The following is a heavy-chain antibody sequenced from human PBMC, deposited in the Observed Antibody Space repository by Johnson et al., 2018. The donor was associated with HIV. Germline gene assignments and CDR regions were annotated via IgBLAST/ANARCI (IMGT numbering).Heavy chain of an antibody. Sequence: VQLVESGGGLVQPGGSLRLSCAASGFTVSGNYMNWVRQAPGKGLEWVGRIKSKTDGGTTDYAAPVKGRFTISRDDSKNTLYLQMNSLKTEDTAVYYCTTGWYSGYDLPNAFDIWGQGTMVTVSS. J-gene: IGHJ3*02. CDR1: GFTVSGNY. CDR2: IKSKTDGGTT. V-gene: IGHV3-15*01. CDR3: TTGWYSGYDLPNAFDI. D-gene: IGHD5-12*01.